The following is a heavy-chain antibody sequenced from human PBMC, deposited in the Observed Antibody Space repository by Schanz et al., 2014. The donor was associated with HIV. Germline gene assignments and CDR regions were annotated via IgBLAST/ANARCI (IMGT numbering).Heavy chain of an antibody. Sequence: QVPLVQSGAEVTKPGSSVKVSCKASGGTFMTYAISWVRQAPGQGLEWMGGIIPVFGTTNYAQKFQGRVTITADKSPSTAYMELSSLRSEDTAVYYCARGECDFWSGYCPHFHYFDLDVWGPGTSVTVSS. CDR3: ARGECDFWSGYCPHFHYFDLDV. J-gene: IGHJ6*02. CDR1: GGTFMTYA. V-gene: IGHV1-69*06. D-gene: IGHD3-3*01. CDR2: IIPVFGTT.